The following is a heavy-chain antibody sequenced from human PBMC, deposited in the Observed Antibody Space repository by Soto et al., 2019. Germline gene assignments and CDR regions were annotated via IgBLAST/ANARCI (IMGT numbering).Heavy chain of an antibody. J-gene: IGHJ5*02. CDR1: GYRFTSYW. CDR3: ARKEESAYFNCFDT. D-gene: IGHD3-10*01. V-gene: IGHV5-51*01. Sequence: CLKISCRTSGYRFTSYWIAWVRQMPGKGLEWMGIIFPSDSDTRYSPSFQGQVTISADRSTSTVFLQWASLKASDTDVYFCARKEESAYFNCFDTWGQGTLVTVSS. CDR2: IFPSDSDT.